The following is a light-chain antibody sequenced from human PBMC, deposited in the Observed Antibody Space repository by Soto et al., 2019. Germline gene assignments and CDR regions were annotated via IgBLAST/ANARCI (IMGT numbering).Light chain of an antibody. J-gene: IGKJ2*02. Sequence: EIVLTQSPGTLSLSLGETATLSCRASETMSNKYLVWYQQKPGHAPRLLLYGASSRATDIPDRFSGRGSGTDFTLTINRLEPEDSAVYFCQQYGASLSSTFGQGTKLEIK. CDR2: GAS. CDR3: QQYGASLSST. V-gene: IGKV3-20*01. CDR1: ETMSNKY.